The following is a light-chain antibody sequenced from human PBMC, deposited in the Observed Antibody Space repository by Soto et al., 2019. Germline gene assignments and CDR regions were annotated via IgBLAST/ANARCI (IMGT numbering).Light chain of an antibody. CDR1: QSVSSTY. J-gene: IGKJ1*01. V-gene: IGKV3-20*01. Sequence: EIVLTQSPGTLSLSPGERATLSCRASQSVSSTYLGWYQQKPGQAPRLLIYGASSRATGIPDRFSGSGSGTDFTLTISRLEPEDFAVYYCQHYGSSRWTFGQGTRVDI. CDR3: QHYGSSRWT. CDR2: GAS.